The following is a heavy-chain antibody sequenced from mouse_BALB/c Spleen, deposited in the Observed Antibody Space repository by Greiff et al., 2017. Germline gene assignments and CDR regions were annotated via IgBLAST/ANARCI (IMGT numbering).Heavy chain of an antibody. V-gene: IGHV3-2*02. CDR3: AREGVYGNYLDY. CDR2: ISYSGST. Sequence: EVKLQESGPGLVKPSQSLSLTCTVTGYSITSDYAWNWIRQFPGNKLEWMGYISYSGSTSYNPSLKSRISITRDTSKNQFFLQLNSVTTEDTATYYYAREGVYGNYLDYWGQGTTLTVSS. J-gene: IGHJ2*01. D-gene: IGHD2-1*01. CDR1: GYSITSDYA.